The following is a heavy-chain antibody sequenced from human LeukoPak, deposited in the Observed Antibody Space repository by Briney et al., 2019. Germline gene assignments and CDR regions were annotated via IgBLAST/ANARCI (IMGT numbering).Heavy chain of an antibody. Sequence: GGSLRLSCAASGFTVSSNYMSWVRQAPGKGLEWVSVIYSGGSTYYADSVKGRFTISRDNSKNTLYLQTNSLRAEDTAIYYCAGEGSGWLPNFWGQGTLVTVSS. CDR2: IYSGGST. CDR3: AGEGSGWLPNF. J-gene: IGHJ4*02. D-gene: IGHD6-19*01. V-gene: IGHV3-53*01. CDR1: GFTVSSNY.